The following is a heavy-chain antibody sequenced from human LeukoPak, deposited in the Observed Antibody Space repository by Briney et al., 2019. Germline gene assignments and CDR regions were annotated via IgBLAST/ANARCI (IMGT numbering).Heavy chain of an antibody. D-gene: IGHD1-26*01. CDR3: ARESSRSPGNYAFYMDV. V-gene: IGHV4-39*02. CDR1: GGSISSGPYY. CDR2: IYYGENT. Sequence: SETLSLTCTVSGGSISSGPYYWGWIRQPPGKGLEWIGNIYYGENTYYNPSLKSRVTISIDTSKNQFYLKLSSLTAADTAVYYCARESSRSPGNYAFYMDVWGKGTTVTVSS. J-gene: IGHJ6*03.